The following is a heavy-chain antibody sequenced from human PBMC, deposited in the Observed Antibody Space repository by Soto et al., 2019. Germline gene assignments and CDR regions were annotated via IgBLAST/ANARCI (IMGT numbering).Heavy chain of an antibody. J-gene: IGHJ4*02. CDR3: ARGGTRSRGRLND. D-gene: IGHD3-16*01. V-gene: IGHV4-4*07. Sequence: SSEPLSLTCTVYGASINNYYWSWIRQPAGKGLEWIGRIYSSGSATKNPSLESRLTMSVDTSKNEVFLNMTSVTAADTAIYYWARGGTRSRGRLNDWGTGTLVTVSS. CDR2: IYSSGSA. CDR1: GASINNYY.